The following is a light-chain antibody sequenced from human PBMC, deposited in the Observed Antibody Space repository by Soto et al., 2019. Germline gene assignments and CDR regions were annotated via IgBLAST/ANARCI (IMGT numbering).Light chain of an antibody. CDR1: QGISSY. V-gene: IGKV1-17*03. J-gene: IGKJ4*01. Sequence: DIQMTQSPSAMSASVGDRVTITCRASQGISSYLAWFQQKPGKVPKRLIYATTTLQSGVPSRFSGSGSGTEFTLTISSLQPEDFATYYCLQHSSYPLTFGGGTKVDIK. CDR2: ATT. CDR3: LQHSSYPLT.